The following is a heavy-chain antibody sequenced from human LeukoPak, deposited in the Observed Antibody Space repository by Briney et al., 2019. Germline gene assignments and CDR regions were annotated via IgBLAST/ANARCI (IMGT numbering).Heavy chain of an antibody. CDR1: GFTLSSNS. D-gene: IGHD4/OR15-4a*01. V-gene: IGHV3-53*01. CDR3: ARRAGAYSHPYDY. J-gene: IGHJ4*02. Sequence: PGGSLRLSCTVSGFTLSSNSMSWVRQAPGKGLEWVSFIYSDNTHYSDSVTGRLTISRDNSKNTLYLQMNSLRAEDTAVYYCARRAGAYSHPYDYWGQGTLVTVSS. CDR2: IYSDNT.